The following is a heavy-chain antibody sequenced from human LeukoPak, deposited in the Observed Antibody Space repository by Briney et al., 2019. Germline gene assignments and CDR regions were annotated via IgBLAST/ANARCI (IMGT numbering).Heavy chain of an antibody. Sequence: ASVKVSCKASGYTFTNYGISWVRQAPGQGLEWMGWISPYNGNADYAQKLQGRVTMTADTSTTTAYMELRSLRSDDTAVYYCARGRGGCGGSNWFDPWGQGTLVTVSS. CDR2: ISPYNGNA. CDR3: ARGRGGCGGSNWFDP. D-gene: IGHD6-19*01. V-gene: IGHV1-18*01. J-gene: IGHJ5*02. CDR1: GYTFTNYG.